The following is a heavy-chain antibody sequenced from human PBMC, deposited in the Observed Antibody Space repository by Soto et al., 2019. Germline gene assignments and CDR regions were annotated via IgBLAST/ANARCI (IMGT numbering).Heavy chain of an antibody. CDR1: GVTFSTYD. V-gene: IGHV1-69*01. D-gene: IGHD6-13*01. CDR3: ARESEYSSSGD. CDR2: LIPIFGTA. J-gene: IGHJ4*02. Sequence: QVQLVQSGAVVKKPGSSVKVSCKASGVTFSTYDISWLRQAPGHGLEWMGGLIPIFGTANYAQKFQGRVTITADETTSTAYMELSSLRSEDTAVYYCARESEYSSSGDWGQGTLVTVSS.